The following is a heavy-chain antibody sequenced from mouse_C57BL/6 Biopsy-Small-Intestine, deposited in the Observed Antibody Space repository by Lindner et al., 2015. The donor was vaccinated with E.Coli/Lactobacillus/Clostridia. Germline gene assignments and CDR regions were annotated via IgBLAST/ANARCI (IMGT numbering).Heavy chain of an antibody. CDR2: ISDGGSYT. V-gene: IGHV5-4*01. D-gene: IGHD4-1*01. CDR3: AREGWDEGYYFDY. J-gene: IGHJ2*01. CDR1: GFTFSSYA. Sequence: VQLQESGGGLVKPGGSLKLSCAASGFTFSSYAMSWVRQTPEKRLEWVATISDGGSYTYYPDNVKGRFTISRDNAKNNLYLQMSHLKFEDTAMYYCAREGWDEGYYFDYWGQGTTLTVSS.